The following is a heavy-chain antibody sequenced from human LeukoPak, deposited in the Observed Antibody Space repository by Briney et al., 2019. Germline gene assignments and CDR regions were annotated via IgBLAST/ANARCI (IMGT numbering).Heavy chain of an antibody. D-gene: IGHD3-10*01. CDR3: ARDSGSGNYEG. V-gene: IGHV4-59*12. CDR2: IYYSGST. J-gene: IGHJ4*02. CDR1: GGSISSYY. Sequence: PSETLSLTCTVSGGSISSYYWSWIRQPPGKGLEWIGYIYYSGSTNYNPSLKSRVTISVDTSKNQFSLRLSSVTAADTAVYYCARDSGSGNYEGWGQGTLVTVSS.